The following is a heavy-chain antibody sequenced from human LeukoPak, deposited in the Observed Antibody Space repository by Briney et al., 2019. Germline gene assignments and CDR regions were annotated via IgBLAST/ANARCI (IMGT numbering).Heavy chain of an antibody. CDR3: AGGGVTVFHFYMDV. V-gene: IGHV1-69*05. Sequence: GASVKVSCKASGCTFRKNGMSWVRQAPGQGLEWMGGIIPMFGKPNYAQKFQGRVTMTTDESTGTAYMELSKLRSEDTAVYYCAGGGVTVFHFYMDVWGKGTTVTVSS. CDR2: IIPMFGKP. CDR1: GCTFRKNG. D-gene: IGHD3-3*01. J-gene: IGHJ6*03.